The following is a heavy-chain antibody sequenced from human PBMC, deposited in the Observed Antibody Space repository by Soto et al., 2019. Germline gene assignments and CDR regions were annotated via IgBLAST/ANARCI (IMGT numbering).Heavy chain of an antibody. V-gene: IGHV1-69*13. CDR1: GGTFSSYA. J-gene: IGHJ6*02. Sequence: SVKVSCKASGGTFSSYAISWVRQAPGQGLEWMGGIIPIFGTANYAQKFQGRVTITADESTSTAYMELSSLRSEDTAVYYCARRLYYYYGVDVWGQGTTVTVSS. CDR2: IIPIFGTA. CDR3: ARRLYYYYGVDV.